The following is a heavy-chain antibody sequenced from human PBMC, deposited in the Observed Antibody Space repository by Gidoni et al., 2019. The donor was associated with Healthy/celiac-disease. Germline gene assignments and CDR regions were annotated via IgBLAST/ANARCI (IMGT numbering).Heavy chain of an antibody. V-gene: IGHV3-23*01. D-gene: IGHD6-13*01. J-gene: IGHJ6*03. CDR1: GFTFISYA. CDR3: AKGYSSSWPYITMNYYYYYMDV. CDR2: IGGSGGST. Sequence: EVQLLESGGGLVQPGGSLRLPWAAAGFTFISYAMSWVRQAPGKGLEWGSAIGGSGGSTYSADSVKGRFPISRDNSKNTLYLQMNSLRAEDTAVYYCAKGYSSSWPYITMNYYYYYMDVWGKGTTVTVSS.